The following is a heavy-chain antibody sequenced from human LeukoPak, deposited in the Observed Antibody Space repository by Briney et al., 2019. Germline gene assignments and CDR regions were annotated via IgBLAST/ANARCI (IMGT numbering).Heavy chain of an antibody. CDR1: GGSISSSTYY. CDR3: ERLAAAGTYYMDV. Sequence: QSSETLSLTCTVSGGSISSSTYYWGWIRQPPGKGLVWIGSIYYSGSTYSNPSLKSRVTISVDTSKNQFSLDLSSVTAADTAVYYCERLAAAGTYYMDVWGKGTTVTVSS. V-gene: IGHV4-39*01. CDR2: IYYSGST. D-gene: IGHD6-13*01. J-gene: IGHJ6*03.